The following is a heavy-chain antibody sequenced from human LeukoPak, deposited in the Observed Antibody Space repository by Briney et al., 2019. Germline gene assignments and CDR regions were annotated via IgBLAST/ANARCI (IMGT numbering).Heavy chain of an antibody. J-gene: IGHJ4*02. D-gene: IGHD1-26*01. Sequence: ASVKVSCKASGYTFTGYYIHWVRQAPGQGLEWMGWIDPNTGDTKYTQKFQGRVSMTRDTSSSTAYMELSRLTSDETALYYCARDRSLTEKYSGRYFHDYWGQGTLVTVSS. CDR1: GYTFTGYY. CDR2: IDPNTGDT. CDR3: ARDRSLTEKYSGRYFHDY. V-gene: IGHV1-2*02.